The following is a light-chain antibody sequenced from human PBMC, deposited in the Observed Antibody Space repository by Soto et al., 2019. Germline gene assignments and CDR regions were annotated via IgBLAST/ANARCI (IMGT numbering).Light chain of an antibody. CDR2: FNSDGSH. Sequence: QLVLTQSPSTSASLGASVKLTCTLSSGHITYAIAWHQQQPERGPRYLMKFNSDGSHSKGDGIPDRFSGSSSGTERYLTISSLQSEDEADYYCQTWDTGIVVFGGGTKVTVL. CDR3: QTWDTGIVV. CDR1: SGHITYA. V-gene: IGLV4-69*01. J-gene: IGLJ2*01.